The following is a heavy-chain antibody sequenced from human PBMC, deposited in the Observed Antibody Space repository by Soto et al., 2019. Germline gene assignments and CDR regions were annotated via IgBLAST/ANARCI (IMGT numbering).Heavy chain of an antibody. CDR1: GYTFTGYY. CDR2: INPNSGGT. Sequence: ASVKVSCKASGYTFTGYYMHWVRQAPGQGLEWMGWINPNSGGTNYAQKFQGWVTMTRDTSISTAYMELSRLRSDDTAVYYSARERGGNSSGDAFDIWGQGTMVTVSS. J-gene: IGHJ3*02. D-gene: IGHD2-21*02. CDR3: ARERGGNSSGDAFDI. V-gene: IGHV1-2*04.